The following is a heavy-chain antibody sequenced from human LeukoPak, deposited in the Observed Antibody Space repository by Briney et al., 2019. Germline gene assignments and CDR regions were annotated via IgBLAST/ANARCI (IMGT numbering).Heavy chain of an antibody. D-gene: IGHD3-3*01. CDR1: GFTFSTYW. CDR3: ARGNYDFWSAYSYYYYYYMDV. V-gene: IGHV3-7*03. Sequence: GGSLRLYCAASGFTFSTYWMSWVRQAPGKGLEWVANINQHGSEKYYVDSVKGRFTISRDNAKNSLYLQMNSLRAEDTAVYYCARGNYDFWSAYSYYYYYYMDVWGKGTTVTVSS. CDR2: INQHGSEK. J-gene: IGHJ6*03.